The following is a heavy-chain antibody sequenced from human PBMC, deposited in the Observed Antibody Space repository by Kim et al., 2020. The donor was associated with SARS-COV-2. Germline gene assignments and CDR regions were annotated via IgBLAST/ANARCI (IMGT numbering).Heavy chain of an antibody. CDR2: ISYDGSNK. J-gene: IGHJ6*03. Sequence: GGSLRLSCAASGFTFSSYGMHWVRQAPGKGLEWVAVISYDGSNKYYADSVKGRFTISRDNSKNTLYLQMNSLRAEDTAVYYCAKDHRYYDFWSGYLNPAYYYYYYMDVWGKGTTVTVPS. D-gene: IGHD3-3*01. V-gene: IGHV3-30*18. CDR3: AKDHRYYDFWSGYLNPAYYYYYYMDV. CDR1: GFTFSSYG.